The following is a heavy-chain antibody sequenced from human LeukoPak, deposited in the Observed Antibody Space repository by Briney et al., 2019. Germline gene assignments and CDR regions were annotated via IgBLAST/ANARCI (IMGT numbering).Heavy chain of an antibody. V-gene: IGHV1-2*02. D-gene: IGHD3-22*01. CDR3: ARGWVRGITMIYY. CDR2: INPNSGGT. Sequence: ASVKVSCKASGYTFTGYYMHWVRQAPGQGLEWMGWINPNSGGTNYAQKFQGRVTMTRDTSISTAYMELSRLRSDDTAVYYCARGWVRGITMIYYWGQGTLVTVSS. J-gene: IGHJ4*02. CDR1: GYTFTGYY.